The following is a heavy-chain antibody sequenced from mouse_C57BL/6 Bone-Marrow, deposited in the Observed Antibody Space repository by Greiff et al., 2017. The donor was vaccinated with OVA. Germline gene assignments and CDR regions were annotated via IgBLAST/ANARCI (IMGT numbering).Heavy chain of an antibody. Sequence: EVQLQESGGGLVKPGGSLKLSCAASGFTFSDYGLHWVRPAPEKGLEWVAYISSGSSTIYYADTVKGRFTISRDNAKNTLFLQMTSLRSEDTAMYYCARYGYDGRDYWGQGTTLTVSS. CDR2: ISSGSSTI. D-gene: IGHD2-2*01. CDR3: ARYGYDGRDY. CDR1: GFTFSDYG. J-gene: IGHJ2*01. V-gene: IGHV5-17*01.